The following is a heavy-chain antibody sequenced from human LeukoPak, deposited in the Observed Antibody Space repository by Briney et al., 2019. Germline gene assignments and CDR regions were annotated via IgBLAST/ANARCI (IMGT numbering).Heavy chain of an antibody. J-gene: IGHJ4*02. CDR2: IWYDGTNK. CDR3: ARDRDYDSSAYYDY. CDR1: GFTFSSYA. V-gene: IGHV3-33*01. D-gene: IGHD3-22*01. Sequence: GGSLRLSCAASGFTFSSYAMHWVRQAPGKGLEWVAVIWYDGTNKYSADSVKGRFTISRDNSKNTLYLQMNSLRAEDTALYYCARDRDYDSSAYYDYWGQGTLATVSS.